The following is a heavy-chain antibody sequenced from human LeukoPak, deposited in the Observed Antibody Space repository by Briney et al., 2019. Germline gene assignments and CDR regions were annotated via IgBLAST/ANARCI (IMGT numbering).Heavy chain of an antibody. V-gene: IGHV4-38-2*02. Sequence: SETLSLTCTVSGYAISSGYYWGWIRRTPGKGLEWIAKIFHDGTTHYNPSLKSRVTISEDTSKNQFSLKLSSVTAADTAVYYCARDPSNDSSGYYSPQAFDIWGQGTMVTVSS. CDR1: GYAISSGYY. D-gene: IGHD3-22*01. J-gene: IGHJ3*02. CDR2: IFHDGTT. CDR3: ARDPSNDSSGYYSPQAFDI.